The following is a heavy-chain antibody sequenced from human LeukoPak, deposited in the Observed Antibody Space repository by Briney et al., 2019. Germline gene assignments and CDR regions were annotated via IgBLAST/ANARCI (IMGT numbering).Heavy chain of an antibody. V-gene: IGHV1-2*06. Sequence: ASVKVSCKASGYTFTNYYISWVRQAPGQGLEWMGRINPIGGDTNYVQNFQGRVTMTRDTSISTAHMELSRLRSDDTAVYYCAREVTTGTFNNWGQGTLVTVSS. CDR1: GYTFTNYY. CDR2: INPIGGDT. J-gene: IGHJ4*02. CDR3: AREVTTGTFNN. D-gene: IGHD1-1*01.